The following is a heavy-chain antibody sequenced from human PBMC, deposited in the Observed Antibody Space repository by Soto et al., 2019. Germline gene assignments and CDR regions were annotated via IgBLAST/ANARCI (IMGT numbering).Heavy chain of an antibody. CDR1: GGTFSSYA. CDR2: ISPIFGTA. D-gene: IGHD2-2*03. Sequence: QVQLVQSGAEVKKPGSSVKVSCKASGGTFSSYAISWVRQAPGQGLEWMGGISPIFGTANYAQKFQGRVTIAADESTNTAYMELSSLRSEDTAVYYCARDRVDIVVVPAAPERYYYGMDVWGQGTTVTVSS. V-gene: IGHV1-69*01. J-gene: IGHJ6*02. CDR3: ARDRVDIVVVPAAPERYYYGMDV.